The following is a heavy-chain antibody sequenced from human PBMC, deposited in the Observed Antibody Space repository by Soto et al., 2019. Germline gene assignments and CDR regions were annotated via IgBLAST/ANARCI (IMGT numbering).Heavy chain of an antibody. D-gene: IGHD6-19*01. CDR3: ARQEFPYSSGQFDS. J-gene: IGHJ4*02. V-gene: IGHV4-39*01. CDR2: IYYTGST. Sequence: QVQLQESGPGLVKASETLSLTCTVSGGSISSSIYYWGWIRQPPGKGLEWIGTIYYTGSTYYNPSLRSRVTISLDTSQNQFSLKLSSVTAADTALYYCARQEFPYSSGQFDSWGQGTLVTVSS. CDR1: GGSISSSIYY.